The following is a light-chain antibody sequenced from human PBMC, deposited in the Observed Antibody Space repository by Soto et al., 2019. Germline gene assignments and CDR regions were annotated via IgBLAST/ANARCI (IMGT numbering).Light chain of an antibody. Sequence: DIQMTQSPSSLSASVGDRVTITCRASQTMNNYLNWYQQKPGRVPKLLIYTTSRLQSWVPSRFSGSGSGTDFTLTISSVQPEDIAIYYSQQNYNTPLTFGGGTKVEIK. CDR2: TTS. CDR1: QTMNNY. J-gene: IGKJ4*01. V-gene: IGKV1-39*01. CDR3: QQNYNTPLT.